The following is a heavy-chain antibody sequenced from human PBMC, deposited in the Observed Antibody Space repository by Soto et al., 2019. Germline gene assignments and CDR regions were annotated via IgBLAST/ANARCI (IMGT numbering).Heavy chain of an antibody. V-gene: IGHV1-69*02. CDR2: IIPILGIA. D-gene: IGHD2-2*01. CDR3: AWGGLYCSSTSCPTHDDAFDI. CDR1: GGTFSSYT. J-gene: IGHJ3*02. Sequence: ASVKVSCKASGGTFSSYTISWVRQAPGQGLEWMGRIIPILGIANYAQKFQGRVTITADKSTSTAYMELSSLRSEDTAVYYCAWGGLYCSSTSCPTHDDAFDIWGQGTMVTVSS.